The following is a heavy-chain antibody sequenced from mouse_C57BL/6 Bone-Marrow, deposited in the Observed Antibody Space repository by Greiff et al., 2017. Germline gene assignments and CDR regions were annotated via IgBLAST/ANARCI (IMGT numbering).Heavy chain of an antibody. Sequence: EVKLVESGGGLVKPGGSLKLSCAASGFTFSDYGMHWVRQAPEKGLEWVAYISSGSSTIYYADTVKGRFTISRDNANSTLFLQMTSLTSEDTAMYYCAKLLAYWGQGTLVTVSA. V-gene: IGHV5-17*01. CDR3: AKLLAY. J-gene: IGHJ3*01. CDR2: ISSGSSTI. CDR1: GFTFSDYG.